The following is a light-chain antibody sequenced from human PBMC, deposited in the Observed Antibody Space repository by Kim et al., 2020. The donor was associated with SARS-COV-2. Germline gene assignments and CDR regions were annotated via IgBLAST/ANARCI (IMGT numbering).Light chain of an antibody. V-gene: IGKV4-1*01. CDR2: WAS. CDR1: QIILSSSNNKNY. Sequence: DIVMTQSPDSLAVSLGERATINCKSSQIILSSSNNKNYLAWYQQNPGQPPKLLIYWASTRESGVPDRFSGSGSATDFTRSISSLQAEDVAVYYCQQYYSAPYTFGQGTKLEI. CDR3: QQYYSAPYT. J-gene: IGKJ2*01.